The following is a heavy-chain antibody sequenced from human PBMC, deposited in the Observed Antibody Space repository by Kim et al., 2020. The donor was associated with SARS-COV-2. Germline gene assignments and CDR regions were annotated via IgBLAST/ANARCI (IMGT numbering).Heavy chain of an antibody. CDR3: ARDPSYDFWSGEFDY. CDR2: ISYDGSNK. V-gene: IGHV3-30-3*01. CDR1: GFTFSSYA. Sequence: GGSLRLSCAASGFTFSSYAMHWVRQAPGKGLEWVAVISYDGSNKYYADSVKGRFTISRDNSKNTLYLQMNSLRAEDTAVYYCARDPSYDFWSGEFDYWGQGTLVTVSS. J-gene: IGHJ4*02. D-gene: IGHD3-3*01.